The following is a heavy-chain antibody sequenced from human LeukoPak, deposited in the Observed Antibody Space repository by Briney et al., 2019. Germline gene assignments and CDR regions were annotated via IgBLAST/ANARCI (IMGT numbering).Heavy chain of an antibody. CDR2: IDPSDSYT. CDR3: AKAAASLDWFDP. V-gene: IGHV5-10-1*01. Sequence: GESLKISCKCSGYSFTNYWISWVRQIPGKGLVWMGTIDPSDSYTNYSPSFQGHVTISADKSISTAYVQWSSLKASDTAIYYCAKAAASLDWFDPWGQGTLVIVSS. J-gene: IGHJ5*02. CDR1: GYSFTNYW. D-gene: IGHD6-13*01.